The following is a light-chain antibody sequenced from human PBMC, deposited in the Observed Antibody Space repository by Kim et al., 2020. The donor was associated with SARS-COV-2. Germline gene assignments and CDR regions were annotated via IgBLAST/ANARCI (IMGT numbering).Light chain of an antibody. Sequence: PASISCMSSQSLLHSDGYNYLDWYLQKAGQSPQLLIYLGSNRASGVPDRFSGSGSGTDFTLKISRVEAEDVGVYYCMQALQTPLTFGGGTKVDIK. J-gene: IGKJ4*01. V-gene: IGKV2-28*01. CDR1: QSLLHSDGYNY. CDR3: MQALQTPLT. CDR2: LGS.